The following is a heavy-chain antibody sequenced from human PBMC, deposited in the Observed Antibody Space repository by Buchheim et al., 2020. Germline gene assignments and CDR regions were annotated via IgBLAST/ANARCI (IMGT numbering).Heavy chain of an antibody. Sequence: QVQLVESGGGVVQPGRSLRLSCAASGFTFSSYGMHWVRQAPGKGLEWVAVIWYDGSNKYYADSVKGRFTISRDNSKNTLYLQMNSLRAEDTAVYYCARDRKYYDYVWGSYRYNDGAFDSWGQGT. V-gene: IGHV3-33*01. D-gene: IGHD3-16*02. CDR2: IWYDGSNK. CDR1: GFTFSSYG. CDR3: ARDRKYYDYVWGSYRYNDGAFDS. J-gene: IGHJ3*02.